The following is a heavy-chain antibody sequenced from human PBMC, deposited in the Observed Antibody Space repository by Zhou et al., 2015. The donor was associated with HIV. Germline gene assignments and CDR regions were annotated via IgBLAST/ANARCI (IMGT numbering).Heavy chain of an antibody. V-gene: IGHV1-69*06. J-gene: IGHJ3*02. Sequence: QVQLVQSGAEVKKPGSSVKVSCKASGGTFSNYAVSWVRQAPGQGLEWMGGITPILGTAKYAQTFQGRVTMTADRSTSTAYMELTSLRSEDAAVYYCARSSGNSDYAFDIWGQGTQIIVSS. CDR1: GGTFSNYA. CDR2: ITPILGTA. D-gene: IGHD3-22*01. CDR3: ARSSGNSDYAFDI.